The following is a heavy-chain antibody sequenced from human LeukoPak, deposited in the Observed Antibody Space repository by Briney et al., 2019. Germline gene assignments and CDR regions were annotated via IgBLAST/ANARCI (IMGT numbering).Heavy chain of an antibody. V-gene: IGHV4-30-2*01. D-gene: IGHD3-16*02. J-gene: IGHJ4*02. CDR1: GGSISSGGYS. Sequence: SQTPSLTCAVSGGSISSGGYSWSWIRQPPGKGLEWIGYIYHSGSTYYNPSLKSRVTISVDRSKNQFSLKLSSVTAADTAVYYCARVTYDYVWGSYRAGYFDYWGQGTLVTVSS. CDR2: IYHSGST. CDR3: ARVTYDYVWGSYRAGYFDY.